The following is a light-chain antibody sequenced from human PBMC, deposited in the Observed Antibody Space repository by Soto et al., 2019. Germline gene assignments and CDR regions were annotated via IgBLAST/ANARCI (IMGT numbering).Light chain of an antibody. CDR3: QQSYGTLTWT. J-gene: IGKJ1*01. CDR2: GTF. Sequence: IQLTQSPSSLSASVGDRVSITCRASQDIKTYLAWYQQKQGKAPKLLISGTFTLQSGVPSRFNGSGSGTDFTLTISRLQPEDFATYYCQQSYGTLTWTFGQGTRVEIK. V-gene: IGKV1-9*01. CDR1: QDIKTY.